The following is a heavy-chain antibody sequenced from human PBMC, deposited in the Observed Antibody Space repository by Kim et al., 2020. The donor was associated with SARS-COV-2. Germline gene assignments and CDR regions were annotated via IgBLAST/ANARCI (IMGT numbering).Heavy chain of an antibody. CDR3: ARDAIFGGDYYGMDV. CDR2: VNPTTGNT. D-gene: IGHD3-3*01. J-gene: IGHJ6*02. Sequence: ASVKVSCKTSGYIFTNYYIHWVRQAPGQGLEWMGVVNPTTGNTRYEPNYQGRVIMTRDTSTGTGYMEASSLRSEDTSVYYCARDAIFGGDYYGMDVWGQGTPVIVSS. V-gene: IGHV1-46*01. CDR1: GYIFTNYY.